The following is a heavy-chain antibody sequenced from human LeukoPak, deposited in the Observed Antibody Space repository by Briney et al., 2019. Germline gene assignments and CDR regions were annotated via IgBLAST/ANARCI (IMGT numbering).Heavy chain of an antibody. J-gene: IGHJ1*01. CDR2: GSDVGGT. CDR1: GASLNGHY. V-gene: IGHV4-34*01. Sequence: PSETLSLTCAVYGASLNGHYWSWTRQPPGKGLEWIGEGSDVGGTKYNPSLKSRVTISADTSKNQFSLRLNSVTPEDTAVYYCAREGSRSTFQNWGQGTLVTVSS. CDR3: AREGSRSTFQN. D-gene: IGHD2-2*01.